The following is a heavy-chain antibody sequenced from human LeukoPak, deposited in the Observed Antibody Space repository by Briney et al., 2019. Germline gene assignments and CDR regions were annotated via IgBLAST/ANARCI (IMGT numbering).Heavy chain of an antibody. Sequence: SQTLSRTCAISGDSVSSNSVTWNWIRQSPSRGPEWLGRTYYRSTWYNDYAVSARGRITVNPDTSKNQFSLHLNSVTPEDTAVYYCARRLTQYDCFDPWGQGILVTVSS. J-gene: IGHJ5*02. CDR2: TYYRSTWYN. CDR1: GDSVSSNSVT. V-gene: IGHV6-1*01. D-gene: IGHD2-2*01. CDR3: ARRLTQYDCFDP.